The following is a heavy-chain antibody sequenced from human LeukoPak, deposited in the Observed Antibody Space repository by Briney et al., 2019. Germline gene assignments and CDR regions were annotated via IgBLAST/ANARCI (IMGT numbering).Heavy chain of an antibody. Sequence: EASVKVSCKASGGTFSSYAISWVRQAPGQGLEWMGGIIPIFGTANYAQKFQGRVTVTRDTSISTAYMELTRLSSDDTAVYYCARVAVSGTGSYFGYWGQGTLVTVSS. CDR2: IIPIFGTA. CDR1: GGTFSSYA. D-gene: IGHD3-10*01. CDR3: ARVAVSGTGSYFGY. V-gene: IGHV1-69*05. J-gene: IGHJ4*02.